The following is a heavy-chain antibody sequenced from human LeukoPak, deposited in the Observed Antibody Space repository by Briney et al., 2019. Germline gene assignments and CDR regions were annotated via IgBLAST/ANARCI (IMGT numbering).Heavy chain of an antibody. CDR2: MNPNSGNT. D-gene: IGHD3-10*01. V-gene: IGHV1-8*01. CDR1: GYTSTSYD. Sequence: ASVKVSCKASGYTSTSYDINWVRQATGQGLEWMGWMNPNSGNTGYAQKFQGRVTMTRNTSISTAYMELSSLRSEDTAVYYCARGRSGMVRGVIITTMKYNWFDPWGQGTLVTVSS. CDR3: ARGRSGMVRGVIITTMKYNWFDP. J-gene: IGHJ5*02.